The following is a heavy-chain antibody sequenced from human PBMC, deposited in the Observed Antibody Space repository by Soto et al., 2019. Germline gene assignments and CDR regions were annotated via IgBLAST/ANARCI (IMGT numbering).Heavy chain of an antibody. Sequence: ASVKVSCKASGYTFTSYDINWVRQATGQGLEWMGWMNPNSGNTGYAQKFQGRVTMTRNTSISTAYMELSSLRSEDTAVYYCARGLRMVRGVMERLFDPWGQGTLVTVSS. V-gene: IGHV1-8*01. CDR3: ARGLRMVRGVMERLFDP. CDR1: GYTFTSYD. CDR2: MNPNSGNT. D-gene: IGHD3-10*01. J-gene: IGHJ5*02.